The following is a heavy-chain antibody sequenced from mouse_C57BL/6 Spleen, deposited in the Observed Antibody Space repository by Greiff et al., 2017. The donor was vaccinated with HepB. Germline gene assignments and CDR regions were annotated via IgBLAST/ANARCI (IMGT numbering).Heavy chain of an antibody. CDR2: IYPGDGDT. CDR1: GYAFSSYW. Sequence: QVHVKQSGAELVKPGASVKISCKASGYAFSSYWMNWVKQRPGKGLEWIGQIYPGDGDTNYNGKFKGKATLTADKSSSTAYMQLSSLTSEDSAVYFCARYYYGSSDAMDYWGQGTSVTVSS. J-gene: IGHJ4*01. CDR3: ARYYYGSSDAMDY. V-gene: IGHV1-80*01. D-gene: IGHD1-1*01.